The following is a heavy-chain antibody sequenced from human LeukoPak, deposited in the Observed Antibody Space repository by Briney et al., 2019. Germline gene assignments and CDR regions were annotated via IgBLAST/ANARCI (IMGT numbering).Heavy chain of an antibody. CDR1: GYSFTNYW. CDR3: ARQSPYCSSTCCSVTPYYYYYGMDV. CDR2: IYPGDSDT. V-gene: IGHV5-51*01. J-gene: IGHJ6*02. Sequence: GESLKISCKGSGYSFTNYWIGWVRQMPGKGLEWMGIIYPGDSDTRYSPSFQGQVTISADKSISTAYLQWSSLKASDTAMYYCARQSPYCSSTCCSVTPYYYYYGMDVWGQGTTVTVSS. D-gene: IGHD2-2*01.